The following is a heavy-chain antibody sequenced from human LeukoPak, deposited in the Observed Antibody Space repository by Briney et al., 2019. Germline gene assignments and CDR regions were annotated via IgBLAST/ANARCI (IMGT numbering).Heavy chain of an antibody. J-gene: IGHJ5*02. V-gene: IGHV3-74*01. CDR3: ARAGGSGWFDP. D-gene: IGHD3-10*01. CDR2: TNIDGST. Sequence: GGSLRLSCAASGFTFRNYWMHWVRQAPGKGLVWVSRTNIDGSTRYADSVEGRFTISRDNAKNTLYLQMNSLRAEDTAVYYCARAGGSGWFDPWGQGTLVTVSS. CDR1: GFTFRNYW.